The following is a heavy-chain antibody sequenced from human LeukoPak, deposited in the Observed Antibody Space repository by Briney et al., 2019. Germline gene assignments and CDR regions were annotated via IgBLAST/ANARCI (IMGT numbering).Heavy chain of an antibody. CDR2: INPNSGGT. Sequence: ASVKVSCKASGYTFTGYYMHWVRQAPGQGLEWMGWINPNSGGTNYAQKFQGRVTMTRDTSISTAYMELSRLRSDDTAVYYWARDSTLEYYDYVWGSYRDDYWGQGTLVTVSS. J-gene: IGHJ4*02. CDR1: GYTFTGYY. V-gene: IGHV1-2*02. D-gene: IGHD3-16*02. CDR3: ARDSTLEYYDYVWGSYRDDY.